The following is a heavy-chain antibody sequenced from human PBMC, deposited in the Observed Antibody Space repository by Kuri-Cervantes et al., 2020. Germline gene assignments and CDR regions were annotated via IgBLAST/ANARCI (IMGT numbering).Heavy chain of an antibody. CDR2: MSYDGSNK. Sequence: GGSLRLSCAASGFTFSSYGMHWVRQAPGKGLEWVTLMSYDGSNKYYADSVKGRFTISRDKSKNTLYLQMNSLRAEDTAVYYCARAWTMVRGGMDVWGQGTTVTVSS. V-gene: IGHV3-30*03. CDR3: ARAWTMVRGGMDV. CDR1: GFTFSSYG. J-gene: IGHJ6*02. D-gene: IGHD3-10*01.